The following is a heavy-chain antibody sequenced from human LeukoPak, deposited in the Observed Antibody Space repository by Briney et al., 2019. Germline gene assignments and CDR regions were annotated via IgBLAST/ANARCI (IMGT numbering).Heavy chain of an antibody. CDR3: AAGYYDSSGYYLGSPPNPFDY. D-gene: IGHD3-22*01. V-gene: IGHV1-46*01. Sequence: VASVKVSCKASGYTFTSYYMHGVRQAPGQGLEWMGIINPSGGSTSYAQKFQGRVTMTRDTSTSTVYMELSSLRSEDTAVYYCAAGYYDSSGYYLGSPPNPFDYWGQGTLVTVSS. J-gene: IGHJ4*02. CDR1: GYTFTSYY. CDR2: INPSGGST.